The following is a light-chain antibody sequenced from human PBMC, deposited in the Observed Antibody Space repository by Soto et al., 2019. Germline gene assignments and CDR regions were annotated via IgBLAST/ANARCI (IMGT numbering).Light chain of an antibody. V-gene: IGKV1-39*01. CDR3: QQSYSTPWT. J-gene: IGKJ1*01. CDR1: QSISNY. CDR2: GAS. Sequence: DIQMTQSPSSLSASVGDRVTITCRASQSISNYLNWYQQKPGKAPNLLIYGASSLQSGVPSRFSGSVSRTDFTLTISSLQPEDFATYYCQQSYSTPWTFGQGTKVEIK.